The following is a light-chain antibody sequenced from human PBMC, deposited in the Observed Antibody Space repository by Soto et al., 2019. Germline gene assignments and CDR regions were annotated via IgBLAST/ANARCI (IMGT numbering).Light chain of an antibody. CDR2: AAS. Sequence: DIQMTQSPSSRCASLGDRVTITCRANQDISYYLAWYQQKQGKVPKLLIYAASTLRSGVPSRFSVSGSGTDFTLTISSLKNEDIATYYCQKYHSATRTFCQGTKVDIK. J-gene: IGKJ1*01. V-gene: IGKV1-27*01. CDR1: QDISYY. CDR3: QKYHSATRT.